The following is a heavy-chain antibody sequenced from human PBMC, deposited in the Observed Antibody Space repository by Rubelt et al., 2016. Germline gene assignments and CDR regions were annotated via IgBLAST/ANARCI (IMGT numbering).Heavy chain of an antibody. CDR3: ARGRRGSSSWLGRDYYGMDV. V-gene: IGHV4-34*01. CDR2: INHSGST. J-gene: IGHJ6*02. Sequence: QVQLQQWGAGLLKPSETLSLTCAVYGGSFSGYYWSWIRQPPGKGLEWIGEINHSGSTNYNPSLKNRVTIAVDQSNNQFSLRLSSVTAADTAVYYCARGRRGSSSWLGRDYYGMDVWGQGTTVTVSS. D-gene: IGHD6-13*01. CDR1: GGSFSGYY.